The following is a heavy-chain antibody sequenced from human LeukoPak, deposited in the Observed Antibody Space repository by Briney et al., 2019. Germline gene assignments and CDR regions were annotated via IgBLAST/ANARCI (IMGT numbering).Heavy chain of an antibody. CDR2: IYDSGSP. CDR3: ARYGSALDV. CDR1: GGSISTYY. V-gene: IGHV4-59*08. Sequence: SESLSLTCTVSGGSISTYYWVWIRQPPGKGLEWIGHIYDSGSPTYKSSLKSRVTISVDTSKNQFSLRLSSVTAADTAVYYCARYGSALDVWGQGTTVTVSS. J-gene: IGHJ6*02. D-gene: IGHD3-10*01.